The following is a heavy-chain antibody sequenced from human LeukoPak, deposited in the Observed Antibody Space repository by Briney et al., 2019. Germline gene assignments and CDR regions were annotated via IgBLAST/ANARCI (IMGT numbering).Heavy chain of an antibody. V-gene: IGHV4-59*01. CDR3: AREHYDYVWGSYPQD. CDR1: GGSFSGYY. J-gene: IGHJ4*02. D-gene: IGHD3-16*02. Sequence: PSETLSLTCAVYGGSFSGYYWSWIRQSPGKGLEWIGYIYYTETSYNPSLKSRVTISADTSKNQFSLKLYSVTAADTAVYYYAREHYDYVWGSYPQDWGQGTLVTVSS. CDR2: IYYTET.